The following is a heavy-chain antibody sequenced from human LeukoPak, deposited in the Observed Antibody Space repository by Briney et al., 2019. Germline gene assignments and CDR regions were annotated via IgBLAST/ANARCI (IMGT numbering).Heavy chain of an antibody. D-gene: IGHD3-9*01. CDR3: ARDSSRRPQKYDIATSFSTEN. Sequence: ASVKVSCKTSGYTFTDYYIHWARQAPGQGLESMGWINPKIGGTNYAPRFQGRVSMTSDTSITTAYMQLRRVTSDDTAVYYCARDSSRRPQKYDIATSFSTENWGQGTLVAVSS. J-gene: IGHJ4*02. V-gene: IGHV1-2*02. CDR2: INPKIGGT. CDR1: GYTFTDYY.